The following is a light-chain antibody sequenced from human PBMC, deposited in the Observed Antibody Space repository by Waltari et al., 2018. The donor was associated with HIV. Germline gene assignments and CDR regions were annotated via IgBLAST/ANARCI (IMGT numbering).Light chain of an antibody. CDR2: AAS. Sequence: IVMTQSPGTLSVSPGQRATPSFRASQSSSGNIAWYQQKPGQAPRLLIFAASTRATGVPARFSGSGFGTEFTLSITDLQSEDFAIYHCQQYIEWPLTFGQGTKV. J-gene: IGKJ1*01. CDR1: QSSSGN. V-gene: IGKV3-15*01. CDR3: QQYIEWPLT.